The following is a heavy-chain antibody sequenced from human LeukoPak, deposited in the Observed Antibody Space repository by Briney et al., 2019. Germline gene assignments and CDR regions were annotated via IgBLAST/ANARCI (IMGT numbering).Heavy chain of an antibody. CDR1: GYTFTGYY. Sequence: ASVKVSCKASGYTFTGYYMHWVRQATGQGLEWMGWMNPNSGNTGYAQKFQGRVTMTRNTSISTAYMELSSLRSEDTAVYYCARGLYCSGGSCYSDYWGQGTLVTVSS. CDR2: MNPNSGNT. CDR3: ARGLYCSGGSCYSDY. J-gene: IGHJ4*02. D-gene: IGHD2-15*01. V-gene: IGHV1-8*02.